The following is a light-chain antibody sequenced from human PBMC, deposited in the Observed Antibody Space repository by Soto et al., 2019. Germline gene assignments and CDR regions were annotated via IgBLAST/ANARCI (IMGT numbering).Light chain of an antibody. V-gene: IGKV1-27*01. J-gene: IGKJ3*01. CDR3: QKYDSVPFA. CDR2: AAS. CDR1: QVISNY. Sequence: DIQMTQSPSSLSASVGDRVTITCRASQVISNYLAWYQQKPGQVPKLLIFAASTLQSGVPSRFIGSGSGTDFTLSISSLQPEDVATYYCQKYDSVPFAFGPGTTLDIK.